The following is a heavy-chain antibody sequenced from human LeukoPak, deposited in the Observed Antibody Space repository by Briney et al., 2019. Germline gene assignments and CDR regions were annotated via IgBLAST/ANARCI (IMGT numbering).Heavy chain of an antibody. CDR2: TYYRSKWYN. CDR1: GDSVSSNSAA. V-gene: IGHV6-1*01. Sequence: SQTLSLTCAISGDSVSSNSAAWNWIRQSPSRGLEWLGRTYYRSKWYNDYAVSVKSRITINPDTSKNQFSLQLNSVTPEDTAVYYCAREDIAAALGGYYYYYMDVWGKGTTVTVSS. CDR3: AREDIAAALGGYYYYYMDV. J-gene: IGHJ6*03. D-gene: IGHD6-13*01.